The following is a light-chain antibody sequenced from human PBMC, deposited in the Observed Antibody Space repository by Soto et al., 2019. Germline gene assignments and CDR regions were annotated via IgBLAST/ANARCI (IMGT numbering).Light chain of an antibody. Sequence: IQLTQSPSSLSASVGDRVTITCRASQGLSSYLAWYQQKPGKAPELLIYVTSALQSGVPSRFSGSGSGPDCTLTISSLQPEDVATYYCQQHSSYPLTFGGGTKVEIK. J-gene: IGKJ4*01. CDR1: QGLSSY. CDR2: VTS. CDR3: QQHSSYPLT. V-gene: IGKV1-9*01.